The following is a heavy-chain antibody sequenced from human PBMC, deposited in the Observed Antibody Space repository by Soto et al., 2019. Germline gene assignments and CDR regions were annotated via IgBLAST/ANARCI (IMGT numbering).Heavy chain of an antibody. D-gene: IGHD3-3*01. CDR3: ARGCYDFWSGYYTPYPNWFDP. CDR1: GGSISSYY. J-gene: IGHJ5*02. Sequence: SETLSLTCTVSGGSISSYYWGWIRQPPGKGLEWIGYIYYSRCTNYNPSLTSRVTMSVDTSKDQFSLKLSSVTAADTAVYYCARGCYDFWSGYYTPYPNWFDPWGQGTLVTVS. CDR2: IYYSRCT. V-gene: IGHV4-59*01.